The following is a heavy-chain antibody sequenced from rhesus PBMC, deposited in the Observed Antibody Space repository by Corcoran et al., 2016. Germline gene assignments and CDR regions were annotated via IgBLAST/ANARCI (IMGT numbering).Heavy chain of an antibody. D-gene: IGHD6-31*01. J-gene: IGHJ4*01. CDR1: GGSSSSNS. Sequence: QLQLQESGPGLVKPSETLSPTCAVSGGSSSSNSWSGIRQPHGKGREWIGRIPGRGGRTDYNPSLKSRVTISTDTSKNQFSLKLSSVTAADTAVYYCARDIAAAGNFDYWGQGVLVTVSS. V-gene: IGHV4-173*01. CDR2: IPGRGGRT. CDR3: ARDIAAAGNFDY.